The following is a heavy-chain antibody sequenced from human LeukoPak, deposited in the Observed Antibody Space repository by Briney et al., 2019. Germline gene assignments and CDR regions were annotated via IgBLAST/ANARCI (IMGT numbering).Heavy chain of an antibody. D-gene: IGHD5-18*01. CDR1: GFPFSRYW. Sequence: GGSLRLSCASSGFPFSRYWMRRVRQAPAKGLESVANIKQDGSKEYYVDSVKGRFTISRDNAKNSLYLQMNSLRAGDTAVYYCARLVDTLMAAFDYWGQGALVTVSS. CDR2: IKQDGSKE. V-gene: IGHV3-7*05. J-gene: IGHJ4*02. CDR3: ARLVDTLMAAFDY.